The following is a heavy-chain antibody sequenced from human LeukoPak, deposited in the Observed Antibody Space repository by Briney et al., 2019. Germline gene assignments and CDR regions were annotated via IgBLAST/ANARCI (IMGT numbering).Heavy chain of an antibody. CDR1: GFTFSDYA. Sequence: GGSLRLACVGSGFTFSDYAIHWVRQAPGKGLEWVAVSAHDEVGKQFADSVKGRFTLSRDNSRDSVHLQMNRLRDEDTAVYYCAKDRGYGEHEPFESWGQGSLVTVSS. D-gene: IGHD4/OR15-4a*01. CDR3: AKDRGYGEHEPFES. CDR2: SAHDEVGK. J-gene: IGHJ4*02. V-gene: IGHV3-30*18.